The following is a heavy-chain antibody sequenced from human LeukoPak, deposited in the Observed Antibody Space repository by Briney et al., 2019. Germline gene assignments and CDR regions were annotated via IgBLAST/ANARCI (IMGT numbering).Heavy chain of an antibody. D-gene: IGHD2-2*01. CDR2: INPNSGGT. V-gene: IGHV1-2*02. CDR1: GYTFTGYY. Sequence: ASVKVSCKASGYTFTGYYMHWVRQAPGQGLEWMGWINPNSGGTNYAQKFQGRVTMTRDTSISTAYMELSRLRSDDTAVYYRARVPLGACSSTSCYYGMDVWGQGTTVTVSS. CDR3: ARVPLGACSSTSCYYGMDV. J-gene: IGHJ6*02.